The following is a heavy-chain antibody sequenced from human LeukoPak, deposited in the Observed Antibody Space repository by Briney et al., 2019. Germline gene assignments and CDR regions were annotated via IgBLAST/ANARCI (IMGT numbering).Heavy chain of an antibody. J-gene: IGHJ4*02. V-gene: IGHV1-2*02. CDR3: ARDQPEYSSRPTFDY. CDR1: GYTFTGYY. CDR2: INPNSGGT. D-gene: IGHD6-13*01. Sequence: EASVKVSCKASGYTFTGYYIHWVRQAPGQGLEWMGWINPNSGGTNYAQKFQGRVTMTRDTSISTAYMELSRLRSDDTAVYYCARDQPEYSSRPTFDYWGQGTLVTVSS.